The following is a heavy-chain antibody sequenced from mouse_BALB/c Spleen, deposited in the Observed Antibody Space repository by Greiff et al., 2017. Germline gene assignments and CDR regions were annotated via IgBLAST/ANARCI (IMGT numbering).Heavy chain of an antibody. J-gene: IGHJ4*01. CDR2: INPYNDGT. D-gene: IGHD1-1*01. CDR1: GYTFTSYV. CDR3: ANLYYYGLYAMDY. Sequence: VQLQQSGPELVKPGASVKMSCKASGYTFTSYVMHWVKQKPGQGLEWIGYINPYNDGTKYNEKFKGKATLTSDKSSSTAYMELSSLTSEDSAVYYCANLYYYGLYAMDYWGQGTSVTVSS. V-gene: IGHV1-14*01.